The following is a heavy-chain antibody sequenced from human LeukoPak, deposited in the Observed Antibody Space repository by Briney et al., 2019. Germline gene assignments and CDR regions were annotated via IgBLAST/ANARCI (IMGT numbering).Heavy chain of an antibody. D-gene: IGHD6-6*01. CDR3: ARGLAARPSYYYYMDV. J-gene: IGHJ6*03. CDR1: GGSISSYY. CDR2: IYYSGST. V-gene: IGHV4-59*01. Sequence: SETLSLTCTVSGGSISSYYWSWIRQPPGKGLEWIGYIYYSGSTNYNPSLKSRVTISVDTSKNQFSLKLSSVTAADTAVYYFARGLAARPSYYYYMDVWAKGPRSPSP.